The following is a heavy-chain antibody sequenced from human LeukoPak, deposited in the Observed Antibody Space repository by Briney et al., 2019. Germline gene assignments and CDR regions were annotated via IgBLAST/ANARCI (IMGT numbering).Heavy chain of an antibody. D-gene: IGHD6-6*01. CDR1: GGSFSGYY. CDR2: INHSGST. CDR3: ARASEYSSSSPTIDY. Sequence: SETLSLTCAVYGGSFSGYYWSWIRQPPGKGLEWIGEINHSGSTNYNPSLKSRVTISVDTSKNQFSLKLSSVTAADTAVYYCARASEYSSSSPTIDYWGQGTLVTVSS. J-gene: IGHJ4*02. V-gene: IGHV4-34*01.